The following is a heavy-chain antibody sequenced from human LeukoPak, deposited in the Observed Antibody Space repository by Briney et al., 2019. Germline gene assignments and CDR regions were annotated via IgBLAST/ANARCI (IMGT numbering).Heavy chain of an antibody. D-gene: IGHD3-10*01. J-gene: IGHJ5*02. Sequence: PSETLSLTCTVSGGSISSYYWSWIRQPPGKGLEWIGYIYYSGSTNYNTSLTSRVTISVDTSKNQFSLRLTSVTAADTAVYFCARHGIWFGDTNRWFDPWGQGTLVTVSS. CDR3: ARHGIWFGDTNRWFDP. V-gene: IGHV4-59*08. CDR2: IYYSGST. CDR1: GGSISSYY.